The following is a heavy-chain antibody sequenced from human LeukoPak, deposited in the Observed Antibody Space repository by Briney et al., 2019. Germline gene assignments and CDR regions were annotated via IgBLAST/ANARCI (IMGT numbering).Heavy chain of an antibody. Sequence: PGGSLRLSCAASGFTFSDYDMHWVRQATGKGLEWVSAIGTAGDTYYTGSVKGRFTISRENAKNSLYLQMNSLRAGDTAVYYCARVAKERVGGVYYFDYWGQETLVTVSS. CDR2: IGTAGDT. J-gene: IGHJ4*02. CDR1: GFTFSDYD. CDR3: ARVAKERVGGVYYFDY. V-gene: IGHV3-13*01. D-gene: IGHD1-1*01.